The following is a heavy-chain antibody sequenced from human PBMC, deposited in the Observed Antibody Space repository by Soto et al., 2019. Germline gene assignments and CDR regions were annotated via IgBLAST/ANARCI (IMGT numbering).Heavy chain of an antibody. Sequence: ASVKVSCKASGYTFTGYYMHCVRQAPGQVLEWMGWINPNSGGTNYAQKFQGRVTMTRDTSISTAYMELSRLRSDDTAVYYCARETIVVVPAAYYGMDVWGQGTTVTVSS. CDR2: INPNSGGT. D-gene: IGHD2-2*01. CDR1: GYTFTGYY. J-gene: IGHJ6*02. V-gene: IGHV1-2*02. CDR3: ARETIVVVPAAYYGMDV.